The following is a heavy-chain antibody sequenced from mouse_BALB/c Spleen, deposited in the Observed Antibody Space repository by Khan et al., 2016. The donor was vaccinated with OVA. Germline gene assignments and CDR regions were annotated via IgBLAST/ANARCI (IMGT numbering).Heavy chain of an antibody. J-gene: IGHJ2*01. CDR2: ISTDSVNT. CDR1: GYTFTDYS. CDR3: SLRDYFDY. Sequence: QVQLKQSGPELVRPGVSVKISCKGSGYTFTDYSMHWVKQSHAKSLEWIGVISTDSVNTNYNQKFKGKATLTVDKSSSTAYMEFAIMTSEDSAIYYCSLRDYFDYWGQGTTLTVSS. V-gene: IGHV1S137*01.